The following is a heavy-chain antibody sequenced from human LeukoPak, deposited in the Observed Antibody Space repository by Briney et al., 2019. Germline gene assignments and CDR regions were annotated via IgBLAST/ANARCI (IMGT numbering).Heavy chain of an antibody. V-gene: IGHV4-59*12. CDR1: GGSISRYY. J-gene: IGHJ5*02. CDR2: IYYSGST. CDR3: ARGPRAGGSLRFDP. Sequence: SETLSLTCTVSGGSISRYYWSWIRQPPGKGLEWIGYIYYSGSTNYNPSLKSRVTMSVDTSKNQFSLKPSSVTAADTAVYYCARGPRAGGSLRFDPWGQGTLVTVSS. D-gene: IGHD1-26*01.